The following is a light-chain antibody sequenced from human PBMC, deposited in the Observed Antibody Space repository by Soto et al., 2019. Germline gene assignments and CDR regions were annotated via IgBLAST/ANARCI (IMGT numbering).Light chain of an antibody. CDR1: QSISSS. Sequence: DIQMTQSPSTLSASVGDRVSIACRASQSISSSLAWYQQKPGKAPKLLIYDASSLESGVPSWFSGSGSGTEFTLSINSLQPQDFATYYCQQYHRYSWTFGQGTKVEIK. CDR3: QQYHRYSWT. CDR2: DAS. V-gene: IGKV1-5*01. J-gene: IGKJ1*01.